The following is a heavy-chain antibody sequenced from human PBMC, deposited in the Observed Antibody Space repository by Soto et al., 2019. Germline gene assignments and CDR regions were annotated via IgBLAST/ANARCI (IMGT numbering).Heavy chain of an antibody. CDR1: GRSVSSGGYY. J-gene: IGHJ5*02. CDR3: VRDRALDSTGQWFDT. CDR2: IYHIGSP. V-gene: IGHV4-31*03. Sequence: SDTLSLTCTVSGRSVSSGGYYWTWIRQHPGRGLEWIGYIYHIGSPYYNPSLESRVTMSLDTSKNQFSLNLTSLTAADTAIYDGVRDRALDSTGQWFDTWGQGIVVT. D-gene: IGHD1-1*01.